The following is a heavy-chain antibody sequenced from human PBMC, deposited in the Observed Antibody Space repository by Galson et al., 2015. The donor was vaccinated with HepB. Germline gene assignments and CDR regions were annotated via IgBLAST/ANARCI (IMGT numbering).Heavy chain of an antibody. Sequence: SLRLSCAASGFTFSSYAMHWVRQAPGKGLEWVAVISYDGSNKYYANSVKGRFTISRDNSKNTLYLQMNSLRAEDTAVYYCAREMGSYYGGNSPCGYWGQGTLVTVSS. D-gene: IGHD4-23*01. CDR3: AREMGSYYGGNSPCGY. J-gene: IGHJ4*02. V-gene: IGHV3-30*04. CDR2: ISYDGSNK. CDR1: GFTFSSYA.